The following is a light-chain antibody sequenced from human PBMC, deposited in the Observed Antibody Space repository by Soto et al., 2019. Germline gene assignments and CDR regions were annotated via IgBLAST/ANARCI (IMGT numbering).Light chain of an antibody. CDR1: SSDVGGYNY. CDR2: DVS. CDR3: CSYARSATCV. Sequence: QSALTQPRSVSGSPGQAGTISCTGTSSDVGGYNYVSWYQQHPGKAPKVMIYDVSKRPSGVPDRLSGSKSGNPASLTISGRQAEDEADYCCCSYARSATCVFGAGTNLTVL. J-gene: IGLJ1*01. V-gene: IGLV2-11*01.